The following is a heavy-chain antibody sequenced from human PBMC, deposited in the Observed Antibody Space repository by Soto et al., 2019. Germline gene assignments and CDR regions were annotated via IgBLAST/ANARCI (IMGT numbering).Heavy chain of an antibody. CDR3: VYIRYADVDAFDI. V-gene: IGHV2-5*02. CDR1: GFSLNTRGLG. D-gene: IGHD1-1*01. CDR2: IYWDDDK. Sequence: ESGPTLVNPTQTLTLTCTFSGFSLNTRGLGVGWIRQPPGKALEWLALIYWDDDKRYSPSLKSRLTITKDTSKNQVVLTMTNMDPVDTATYFCVYIRYADVDAFDIWSRRTTVTGS. J-gene: IGHJ3*02.